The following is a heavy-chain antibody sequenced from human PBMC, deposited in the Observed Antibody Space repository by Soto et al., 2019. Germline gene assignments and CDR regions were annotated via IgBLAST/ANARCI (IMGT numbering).Heavy chain of an antibody. CDR2: IYYSGST. D-gene: IGHD6-6*01. Sequence: SETLSLTCTVSGGSISSSSYYWGWIRQPPGKGLEWIGSIYYSGSTYYNPSLKSRVTISVDTSKNQFSLKLSSVTAADTAVYYCARLLPIAARPGIFDYWGQGTLVTVSS. J-gene: IGHJ4*02. V-gene: IGHV4-39*01. CDR1: GGSISSSSYY. CDR3: ARLLPIAARPGIFDY.